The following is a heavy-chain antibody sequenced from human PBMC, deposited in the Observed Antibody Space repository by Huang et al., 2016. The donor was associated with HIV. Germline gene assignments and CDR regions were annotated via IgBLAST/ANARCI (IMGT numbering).Heavy chain of an antibody. V-gene: IGHV3-30*04. CDR2: VSCDGRKT. D-gene: IGHD3-10*01. Sequence: QVLLVEAGGGVVQPGKSLRLSCTASGFAFSNNAMHWVRQAPGKGVEWVAVVSCDGRKTYLADSRHDRFTISRDNSKSTLFLQMSSLRPDDTAVYYCASAPARALSYFDNWGQGTLVTVSS. CDR3: ASAPARALSYFDN. CDR1: GFAFSNNA. J-gene: IGHJ4*02.